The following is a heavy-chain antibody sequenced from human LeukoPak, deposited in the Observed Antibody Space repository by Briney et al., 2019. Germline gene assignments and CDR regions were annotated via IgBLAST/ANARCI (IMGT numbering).Heavy chain of an antibody. J-gene: IGHJ4*02. Sequence: GGSLRLSCAASGFSVSNTYMNWVRHPPAKGREWGSAISNKSSYIYYADSLNGRFTISRENAKNSLYLQMNSLRAEDKAVYYCARGGGAGAYWGQGTLVTVSS. V-gene: IGHV3-21*01. D-gene: IGHD3-16*01. CDR3: ARGGGAGAY. CDR2: ISNKSSYI. CDR1: GFSVSNTY.